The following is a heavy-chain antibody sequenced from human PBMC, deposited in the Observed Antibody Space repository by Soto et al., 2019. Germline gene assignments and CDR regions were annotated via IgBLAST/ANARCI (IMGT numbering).Heavy chain of an antibody. J-gene: IGHJ4*02. Sequence: GESLKISCKGSGYSFTSYWIGWVRQMPGKGLEWMGIIYPGDSDTRYSPSFQGQVTISADKSISTAYLQWSSLKASDTAMYYCARHGGAELERRFGLGGPAPDYWGQGTLVTVSS. D-gene: IGHD1-1*01. V-gene: IGHV5-51*01. CDR3: ARHGGAELERRFGLGGPAPDY. CDR2: IYPGDSDT. CDR1: GYSFTSYW.